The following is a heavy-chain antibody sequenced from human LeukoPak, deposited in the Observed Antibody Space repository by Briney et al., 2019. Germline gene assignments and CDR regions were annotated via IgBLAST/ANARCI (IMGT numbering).Heavy chain of an antibody. V-gene: IGHV1-2*02. J-gene: IGHJ6*02. CDR1: GYTFINYA. Sequence: ASVKVSCKASGYTFINYAIHWVRQAPGQRLEWMGWINAYNGDTEYSQKFQGRVTMTRDTSISTAYMELSRLRSDDTAVYYCARGGYDFVYYYYGMDVWGQGTTVTVSS. D-gene: IGHD3-3*01. CDR2: INAYNGDT. CDR3: ARGGYDFVYYYYGMDV.